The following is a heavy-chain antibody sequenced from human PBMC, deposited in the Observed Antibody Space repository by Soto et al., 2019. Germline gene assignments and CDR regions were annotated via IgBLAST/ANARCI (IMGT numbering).Heavy chain of an antibody. CDR2: FDPEDGET. Sequence: ASVKVSCKVSGYSLTELFMNWVRQAPGKGLEWMGGFDPEDGETINAQKLHGRVSLTEDTSTHTAYMELSSLRSEDTAVYYCATGRTRIRLSGSYGVSSFDFWG. J-gene: IGHJ3*01. D-gene: IGHD1-26*01. CDR3: ATGRTRIRLSGSYGVSSFDF. CDR1: GYSLTELF. V-gene: IGHV1-24*01.